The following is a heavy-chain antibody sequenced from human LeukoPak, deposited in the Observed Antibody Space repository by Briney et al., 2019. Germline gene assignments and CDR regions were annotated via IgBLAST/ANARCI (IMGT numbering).Heavy chain of an antibody. CDR1: GGSISSYY. Sequence: SETLSLTCTVSGGSISSYYWSWIRQPPGKGLEWIGYVYYSGSTNYNPSLKSRVTISVDTSKNQFSLKLSSVTAADAAVYYCATFHSSSWYLDYWGQGTLVTVSS. J-gene: IGHJ4*02. V-gene: IGHV4-59*01. CDR3: ATFHSSSWYLDY. D-gene: IGHD6-13*01. CDR2: VYYSGST.